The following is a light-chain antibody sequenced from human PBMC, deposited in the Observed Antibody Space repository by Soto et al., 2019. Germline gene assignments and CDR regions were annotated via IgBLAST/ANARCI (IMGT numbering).Light chain of an antibody. CDR3: QQYNNWPRT. CDR2: GAS. V-gene: IGKV3-15*01. CDR1: QSISSD. J-gene: IGKJ1*01. Sequence: EIAMTQSPATLSVSPGETATLSCRASQSISSDLAWLQQKPGQSPRLLIFGASTRATGIPARFSGGGFGTEFTLTISSLQSEDFAVYYCQQYNNWPRTFGLGTRVEVK.